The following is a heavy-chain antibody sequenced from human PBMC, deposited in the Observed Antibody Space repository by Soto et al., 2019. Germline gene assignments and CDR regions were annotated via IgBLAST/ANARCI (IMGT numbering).Heavy chain of an antibody. CDR2: ISWHGGSI. CDR3: AKEIGPSGFDSASDV. D-gene: IGHD5-12*01. CDR1: GFTFDDYA. J-gene: IGHJ3*01. V-gene: IGHV3-9*01. Sequence: EVQLVESGGGLVQPGRSLRLSCAASGFTFDDYAMHWVRQAPGKGLEWVSGISWHGGSIGYADSVRGRFTISRDNAKTSLYLQMNSLRVEDTALYYCAKEIGPSGFDSASDVWGQGTMVTVSP.